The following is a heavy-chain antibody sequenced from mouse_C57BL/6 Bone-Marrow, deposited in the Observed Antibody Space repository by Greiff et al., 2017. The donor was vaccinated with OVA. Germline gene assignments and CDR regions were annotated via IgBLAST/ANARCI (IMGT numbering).Heavy chain of an antibody. CDR3: ARNYDYDGRGYYFDY. J-gene: IGHJ2*01. Sequence: LVESVAELVRPGASVKLSCTASGFNIKNTYMHWVKQRPEQGLEWIGRIDPANGNTKYAPKFQGKATITADTSSNTAYLQLSSLTSEDTAIYYCARNYDYDGRGYYFDYWGQGTTLTVSS. CDR2: IDPANGNT. CDR1: GFNIKNTY. D-gene: IGHD2-4*01. V-gene: IGHV14-3*01.